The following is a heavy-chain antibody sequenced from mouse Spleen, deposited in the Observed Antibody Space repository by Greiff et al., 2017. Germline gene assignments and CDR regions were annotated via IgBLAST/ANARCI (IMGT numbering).Heavy chain of an antibody. CDR2: ISSGGSYT. CDR3: AAMITMGMDY. Sequence: EVMLVESGGGLVKPGGSLKLSCAASGFTFSSYAMSWVRQTPEKRLEWVATISSGGSYTYYPDSVKGRFTISRDNAKNTLYLQMSSLRSEDTAMYYCAAMITMGMDYWGQGTSVTVSS. D-gene: IGHD2-4*01. J-gene: IGHJ4*01. CDR1: GFTFSSYA. V-gene: IGHV5-9-1*01.